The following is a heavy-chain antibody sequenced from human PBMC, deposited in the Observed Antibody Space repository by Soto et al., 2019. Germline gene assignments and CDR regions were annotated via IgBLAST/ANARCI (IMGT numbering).Heavy chain of an antibody. D-gene: IGHD2-2*01. CDR3: TTACGITCYWSYYGMDV. V-gene: IGHV3-15*01. J-gene: IGHJ6*02. CDR1: GFIFNNAW. Sequence: GGSLRLSCLASGFIFNNAWMNWVRQSPGKGLEWVGHIKSKGDGGTTDYAAPVKGRFIISRDDSKKTLYLQMDSLKTEDTAVYYCTTACGITCYWSYYGMDVWGQGTTVTVSS. CDR2: IKSKGDGGTT.